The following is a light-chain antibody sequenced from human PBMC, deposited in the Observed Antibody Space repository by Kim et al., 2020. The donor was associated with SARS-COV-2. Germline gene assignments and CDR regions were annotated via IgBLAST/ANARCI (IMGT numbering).Light chain of an antibody. J-gene: IGLJ1*01. CDR2: DVS. CDR1: SSDVVAYKY. V-gene: IGLV2-14*03. Sequence: GQWITITCTGTSSDVVAYKYVSWYQQHPGKAPRLMIFDVSSRPSGVSNRFSGSKSGNMASLTISGLQADDEADYYCSSYTSSSTYVFGSGAKVTVL. CDR3: SSYTSSSTYV.